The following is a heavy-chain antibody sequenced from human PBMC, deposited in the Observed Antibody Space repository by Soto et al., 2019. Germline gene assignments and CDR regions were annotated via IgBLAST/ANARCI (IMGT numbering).Heavy chain of an antibody. CDR2: INSDGSST. CDR3: ARERYATYYYYGMDV. V-gene: IGHV3-74*01. CDR1: GFTFSSYW. J-gene: IGHJ6*02. D-gene: IGHD1-1*01. Sequence: GGSLRLSCAASGFTFSSYWMHWVRQAPGKGLVWVSRINSDGSSTSYADSVKGRFTISRDNAKNTLYLQMNSLRAEDTAEYYCARERYATYYYYGMDVWGQGTTVIVSS.